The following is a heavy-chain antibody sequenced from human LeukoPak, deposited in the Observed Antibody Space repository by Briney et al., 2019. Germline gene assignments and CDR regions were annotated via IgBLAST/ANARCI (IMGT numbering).Heavy chain of an antibody. CDR1: GSTFSSYA. CDR2: ISGSGGST. V-gene: IGHV3-23*01. Sequence: PGGSLRLSCAASGSTFSSYAMSWVRQAPGKGLEWVSAISGSGGSTYYADSVKGRFTISRDNSKNTLYLQMNSLRAEDTAVYYCAKERITMIVVVITTAFDYWGQGTLVTVSS. CDR3: AKERITMIVVVITTAFDY. J-gene: IGHJ4*02. D-gene: IGHD3-22*01.